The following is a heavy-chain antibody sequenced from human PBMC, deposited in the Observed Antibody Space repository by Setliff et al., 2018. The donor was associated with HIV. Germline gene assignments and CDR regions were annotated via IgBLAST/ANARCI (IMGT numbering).Heavy chain of an antibody. CDR2: IIPMFDTA. CDR3: ARDLGGDDSRYWYFDV. D-gene: IGHD2-21*02. V-gene: IGHV1-69*13. Sequence: SVKVSCKASGGSFSWSAISWVRQAPGQGLEWMGGIIPMFDTANYAERFHGRVTMTADESTSTVYMELSRLRPEDTAVYYCARDLGGDDSRYWYFDVWGRGTLVTVSS. J-gene: IGHJ2*01. CDR1: GGSFSWSA.